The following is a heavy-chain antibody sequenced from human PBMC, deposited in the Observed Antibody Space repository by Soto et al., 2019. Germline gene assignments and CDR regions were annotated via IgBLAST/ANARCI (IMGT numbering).Heavy chain of an antibody. V-gene: IGHV4-4*02. J-gene: IGHJ5*02. CDR1: SGSISSSNW. CDR3: ARGPRYCSSTSCYGRWFDP. Sequence: PSETLSLTCAVSSGSISSSNWWSWVRQPPGKGLEWIGEIYHSGSTNYNPSLKSRVTISVDKSKNQFSLKLSSVTAADTAVYYCARGPRYCSSTSCYGRWFDPWGQRPLVTVSS. D-gene: IGHD2-2*01. CDR2: IYHSGST.